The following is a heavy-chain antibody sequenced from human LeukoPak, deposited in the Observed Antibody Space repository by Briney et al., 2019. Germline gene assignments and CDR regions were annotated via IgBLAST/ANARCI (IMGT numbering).Heavy chain of an antibody. CDR3: ASVPDGSTQFDY. V-gene: IGHV4-39*07. CDR2: IYCSGST. Sequence: SETLSLTCTVSGGSISSSSYYWGGIRQPPGRGLEWIGSIYCSGSTYYNPSLKRRVTISVDTSKNQFSLKLSSLTAADTAVYYCASVPDGSTQFDYWGQGTLVTVSS. CDR1: GGSISSSSYY. D-gene: IGHD1-26*01. J-gene: IGHJ4*02.